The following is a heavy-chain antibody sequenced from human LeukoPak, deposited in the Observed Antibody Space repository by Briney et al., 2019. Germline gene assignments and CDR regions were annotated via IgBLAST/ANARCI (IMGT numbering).Heavy chain of an antibody. CDR2: INHSGST. V-gene: IGHV4-34*01. Sequence: LEWIGEINHSGSTNYNPSLKSRVTISVDTSKNQFSLKLSSVTAADTAVYYCARGGWYSLDYWGQGSLVIVSS. CDR3: ARGGWYSLDY. J-gene: IGHJ4*02. D-gene: IGHD6-19*01.